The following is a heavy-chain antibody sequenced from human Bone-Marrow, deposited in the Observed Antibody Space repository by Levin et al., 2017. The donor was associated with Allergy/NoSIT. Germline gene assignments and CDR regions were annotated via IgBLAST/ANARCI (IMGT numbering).Heavy chain of an antibody. CDR3: ARVRRGIVASTGFDY. D-gene: IGHD1-26*01. Sequence: KISCQTFGGTFNSHAFTWVRQAPGQGLEWLGGIIPAFGTPNHAQKFQDRITFIADKSTSTVYMELTGLTSGDTAVYYCARVRRGIVASTGFDYWGQGTLVTVSS. V-gene: IGHV1-69*06. J-gene: IGHJ4*02. CDR2: IIPAFGTP. CDR1: GGTFNSHA.